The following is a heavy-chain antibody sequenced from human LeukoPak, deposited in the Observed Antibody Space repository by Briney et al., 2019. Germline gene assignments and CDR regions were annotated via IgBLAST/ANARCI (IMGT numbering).Heavy chain of an antibody. Sequence: PGGSLRLSCAASGFTFSSYGMHWVRQAPGKGLEWVAFIRYDGSNKYYADSAKGRFTISRDNSKNTLYLQMNSLRAEDTAVYYCAKTHHYYDILTGYFDYWGQGTLVTVSS. V-gene: IGHV3-30*02. CDR3: AKTHHYYDILTGYFDY. D-gene: IGHD3-9*01. CDR2: IRYDGSNK. CDR1: GFTFSSYG. J-gene: IGHJ4*02.